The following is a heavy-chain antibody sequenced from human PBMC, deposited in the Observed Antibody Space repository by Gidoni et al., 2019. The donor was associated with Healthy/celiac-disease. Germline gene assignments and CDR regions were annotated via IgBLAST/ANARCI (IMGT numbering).Heavy chain of an antibody. J-gene: IGHJ4*02. D-gene: IGHD2-21*01. CDR2: ISAYNGNT. CDR3: ARQVSNCGGDCSTQLDY. V-gene: IGHV1-18*01. CDR1: GYTFTSYG. Sequence: QVQLVQSGAEVKKPGASVKVSCKASGYTFTSYGISWVRQAPGQGLEWMGWISAYNGNTNYAQKLQVRVTMTTDTSTSTAYMELRSLRSDDTAVYYCARQVSNCGGDCSTQLDYWGQGTLVTVSS.